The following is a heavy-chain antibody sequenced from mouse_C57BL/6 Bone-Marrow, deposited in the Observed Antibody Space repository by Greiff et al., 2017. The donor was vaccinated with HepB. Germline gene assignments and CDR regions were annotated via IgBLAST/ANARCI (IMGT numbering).Heavy chain of an antibody. CDR3: AMYYDGYFDWYFDV. V-gene: IGHV1-74*01. Sequence: QVHVKQPGAELVKPGASVKVSCKASGYTFTSYWMHWVKQRPGQGLEWIGRIHPSDSDTNYNQKFKGKATLTVDKSSSTAYMQLSSLTSEDSAVYYCAMYYDGYFDWYFDVWGTGTTVTVSS. D-gene: IGHD2-3*01. CDR1: GYTFTSYW. CDR2: IHPSDSDT. J-gene: IGHJ1*03.